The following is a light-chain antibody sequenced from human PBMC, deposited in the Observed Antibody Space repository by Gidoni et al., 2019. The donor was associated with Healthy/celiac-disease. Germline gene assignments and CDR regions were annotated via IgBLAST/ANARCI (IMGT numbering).Light chain of an antibody. CDR2: DAS. J-gene: IGKJ4*01. Sequence: DMQQTQSPSSLSASVGDRVTITCQASQDISNYLNWYQQKPGKAPKLLIYDASNLETGVPSRFSGSGSGTDFTFTISSLQPEDIATYYCQQYDNLPHTFGEGTKVEIK. V-gene: IGKV1-33*01. CDR1: QDISNY. CDR3: QQYDNLPHT.